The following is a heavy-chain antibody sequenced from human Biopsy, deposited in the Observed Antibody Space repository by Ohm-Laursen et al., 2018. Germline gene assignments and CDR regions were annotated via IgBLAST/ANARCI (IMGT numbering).Heavy chain of an antibody. V-gene: IGHV3-23*01. CDR1: GFTFASHA. J-gene: IGHJ3*02. CDR3: TKAGSQDGFDI. Sequence: GSLRLSCAASGFTFASHAMRLVRQAPGKGLEWVSLISGSGDTAYYPDSVKGRFTISRDNSKNTLYLEMNSLRTEETAKYYCTKAGSQDGFDIWGPGTMVTVSS. CDR2: ISGSGDTA. D-gene: IGHD3-10*01.